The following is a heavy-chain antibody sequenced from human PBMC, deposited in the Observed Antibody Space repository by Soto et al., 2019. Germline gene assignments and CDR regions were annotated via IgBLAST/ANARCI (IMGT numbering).Heavy chain of an antibody. CDR1: GGSISSGGYY. Sequence: QVQLQESGPGLVKPSQTLSLTCTVSGGSISSGGYYWSWIRQHPGKGLEWIGYIYYSGSTYYNPFLKSGVTISVDTSKNQYSLKLSSVTAAETAVYYCARESSYSSSRGFFDYWGQGTLVTVSS. V-gene: IGHV4-31*03. D-gene: IGHD6-6*01. CDR2: IYYSGST. J-gene: IGHJ4*02. CDR3: ARESSYSSSRGFFDY.